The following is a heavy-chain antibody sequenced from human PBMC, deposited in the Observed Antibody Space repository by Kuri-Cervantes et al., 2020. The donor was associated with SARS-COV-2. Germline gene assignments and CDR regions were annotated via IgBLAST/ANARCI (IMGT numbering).Heavy chain of an antibody. Sequence: GESLKISCAASGFTFDDYGMSWVRQAPGKGLEWVSGINWNGGSTGYADSVKGRFTISRDNAKNSLYLQMNSLRAEDTALYYCARAGVAGTYVGNDAFDIWGQGTMVTVSS. CDR1: GFTFDDYG. CDR2: INWNGGST. D-gene: IGHD6-19*01. V-gene: IGHV3-20*04. CDR3: ARAGVAGTYVGNDAFDI. J-gene: IGHJ3*02.